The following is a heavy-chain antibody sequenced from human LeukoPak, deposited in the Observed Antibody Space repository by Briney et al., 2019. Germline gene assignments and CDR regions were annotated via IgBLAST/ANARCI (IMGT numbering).Heavy chain of an antibody. CDR3: ARGLGDYYDTSEYYYAVPAH. Sequence: ASVKVSCKASGYTFTTYDITWVRQATGQGLEWMGRMNPNSGDTAYAQKFQGRVAMTRDTSINTAYMELSSLRSEDTAVYYCARGLGDYYDTSEYYYAVPAHWGQGTLVTVSS. D-gene: IGHD3-22*01. V-gene: IGHV1-8*01. CDR1: GYTFTTYD. J-gene: IGHJ4*02. CDR2: MNPNSGDT.